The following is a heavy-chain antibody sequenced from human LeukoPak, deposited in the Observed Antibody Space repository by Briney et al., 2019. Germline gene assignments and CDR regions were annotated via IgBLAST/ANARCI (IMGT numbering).Heavy chain of an antibody. D-gene: IGHD6-13*01. CDR2: ISWNSGSI. CDR3: AKIRQQQLHVFDY. Sequence: GRSLRLSCAASGFTFDDYAMHWVRQAPGKGLEWVSGISWNSGSIGYADSVKGRFTISRDNAKNSLYLQMNSLRAEDTAVYYCAKIRQQQLHVFDYWGQGTLVTVSS. J-gene: IGHJ4*02. V-gene: IGHV3-9*01. CDR1: GFTFDDYA.